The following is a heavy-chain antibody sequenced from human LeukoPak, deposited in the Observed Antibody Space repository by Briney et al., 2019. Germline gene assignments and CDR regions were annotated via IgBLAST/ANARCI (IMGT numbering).Heavy chain of an antibody. CDR3: ARGSRDSSGYYYGFDY. J-gene: IGHJ4*02. Sequence: PSETLSLTCAVYGGSFSGYYWSWIRQPPGKGLGWIGEINHSGSTNYNPSLKSRVTISVDTSKNQFSLKLSSVTAADTAVYYCARGSRDSSGYYYGFDYWGQGTLVTVSS. CDR2: INHSGST. D-gene: IGHD3-22*01. V-gene: IGHV4-34*01. CDR1: GGSFSGYY.